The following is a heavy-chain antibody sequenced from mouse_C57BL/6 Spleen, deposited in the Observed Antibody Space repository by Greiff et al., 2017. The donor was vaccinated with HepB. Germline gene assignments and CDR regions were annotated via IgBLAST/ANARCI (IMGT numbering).Heavy chain of an antibody. Sequence: VQLQQPGAELVRPGSSVKLSCKASGYTFTSYWMDWVKQRPGQGLEWIGNIYPSDSETHYNQKFKDKATLTVDKSSSTAYMQLSSLTSEDSAVYYCARSQIYDGYYAWYFDVWGTGTTVTVSS. CDR3: ARSQIYDGYYAWYFDV. CDR2: IYPSDSET. V-gene: IGHV1-61*01. CDR1: GYTFTSYW. J-gene: IGHJ1*03. D-gene: IGHD2-3*01.